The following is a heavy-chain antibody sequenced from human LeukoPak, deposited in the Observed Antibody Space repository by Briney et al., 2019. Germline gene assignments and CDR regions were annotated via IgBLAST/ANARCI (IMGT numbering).Heavy chain of an antibody. CDR2: ISSSSSTI. Sequence: PGGSLRLSWAASGXTFSSYSMNWVRQAPGKGLDCDSYISSSSSTIYYADSVKGRFTISRDNAKNSLYLQMNSLRDEDTAVYYCARCSGLVVRTWGQGTLVTVSS. J-gene: IGHJ4*02. V-gene: IGHV3-48*02. CDR1: GXTFSSYS. D-gene: IGHD6-19*01. CDR3: ARCSGLVVRT.